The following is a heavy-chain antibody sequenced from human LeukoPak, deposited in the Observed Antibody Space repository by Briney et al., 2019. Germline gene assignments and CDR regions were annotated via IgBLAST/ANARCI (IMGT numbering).Heavy chain of an antibody. CDR2: IYHSGST. D-gene: IGHD2-2*02. V-gene: IGHV4-30-2*01. CDR1: GGSISSGGYS. CDR3: ARHIPSYCSSTSCYTARGMDV. Sequence: SEALSLTCAVSGGSISSGGYSWSWIRQPPGKGLEWIGYIYHSGSTYYNPSLKSRVTISVDRSKNQFSLKLSSVTAADTAVYYCARHIPSYCSSTSCYTARGMDVWGQGTTVTVSS. J-gene: IGHJ6*02.